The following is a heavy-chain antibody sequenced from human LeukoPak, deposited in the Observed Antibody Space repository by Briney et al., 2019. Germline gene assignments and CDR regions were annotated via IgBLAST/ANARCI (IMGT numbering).Heavy chain of an antibody. CDR1: GFTFSTYW. CDR3: ASNRAYSQFDY. J-gene: IGHJ4*02. CDR2: IKEDGSDT. V-gene: IGHV3-7*01. D-gene: IGHD2-15*01. Sequence: PGGSLRLSCAASGFTFSTYWMDWVRQAPGRGLEWVDSIKEDGSDTNYVGSVRGRFTVSRDNTKNSLYLQMNSLRADDTAVYYCASNRAYSQFDYWGQGTLVIVSS.